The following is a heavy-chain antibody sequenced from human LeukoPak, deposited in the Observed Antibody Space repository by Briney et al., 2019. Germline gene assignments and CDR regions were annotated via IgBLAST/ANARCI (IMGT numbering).Heavy chain of an antibody. CDR1: GFTFSDSA. J-gene: IGHJ4*02. CDR2: IRSKAKSYAT. CDR3: TRWEVGSTRPFDY. V-gene: IGHV3-73*01. Sequence: GGSLRLSCAASGFTFSDSAVHWVRQASGKGLEWVGRIRSKAKSYATAYAASVKDRFTISRDDSKNTAYLQMNSLKTEDTAVYYCTRWEVGSTRPFDYWGQGTLVTVSS. D-gene: IGHD1-26*01.